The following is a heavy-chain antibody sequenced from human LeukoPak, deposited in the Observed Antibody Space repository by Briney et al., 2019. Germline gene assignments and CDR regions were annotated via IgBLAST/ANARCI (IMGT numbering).Heavy chain of an antibody. V-gene: IGHV3-23*01. CDR1: GFTFSNYE. D-gene: IGHD4-17*01. J-gene: IGHJ4*02. CDR3: AMGHDYGDYVLNY. CDR2: ISGSGGST. Sequence: PGGSLRLSCAASGFTFSNYEMNWVRQAPGKGLEWVSAISGSGGSTYYADSVKGRFTISRDNSKSTLYLQMNSLRAEDTAVYYCAMGHDYGDYVLNYWGQGTLVTVSS.